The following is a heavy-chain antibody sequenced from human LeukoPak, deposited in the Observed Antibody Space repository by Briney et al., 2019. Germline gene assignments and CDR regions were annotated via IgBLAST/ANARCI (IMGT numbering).Heavy chain of an antibody. V-gene: IGHV7-4-1*02. D-gene: IGHD1-26*01. CDR3: ARARIVGATDLGY. CDR1: GGTFNSYT. Sequence: ASVKVSCKASGGTFNSYTINWVRQAPGQGLEWMGWINTNTGNSTYAQGFTGRFVFSLDTSVSTAYLQISSLKAEDTAVYYCARARIVGATDLGYWGQGTLVTVSS. J-gene: IGHJ4*02. CDR2: INTNTGNS.